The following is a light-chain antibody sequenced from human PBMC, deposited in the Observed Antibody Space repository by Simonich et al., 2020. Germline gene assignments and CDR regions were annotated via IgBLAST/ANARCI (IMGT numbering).Light chain of an antibody. Sequence: QSALTQPASVSGSPGQSITISCTGTSSDVGGYNYVSWYQQHPGKAPKLLIYDVRKRPSGVSNRFSSSKSCNTASLTISGLQAEDEADYYCSSYTSSSTLVFGGGTKLTVL. J-gene: IGLJ3*02. CDR2: DVR. CDR1: SSDVGGYNY. V-gene: IGLV2-14*01. CDR3: SSYTSSSTLV.